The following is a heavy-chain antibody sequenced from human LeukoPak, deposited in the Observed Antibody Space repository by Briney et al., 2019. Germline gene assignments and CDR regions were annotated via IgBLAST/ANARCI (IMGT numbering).Heavy chain of an antibody. V-gene: IGHV4-59*08. Sequence: PSETLSLTCTVSGGSISSYYWSWIRQPPGKGLEWIGYIYYSGSTNYNPSLKSRVTISVDTSKNQFSLKLSSVTAADTAVYYCAGDGVAATPLGYWGQGTLVTVSS. CDR1: GGSISSYY. D-gene: IGHD2-15*01. CDR3: AGDGVAATPLGY. J-gene: IGHJ4*02. CDR2: IYYSGST.